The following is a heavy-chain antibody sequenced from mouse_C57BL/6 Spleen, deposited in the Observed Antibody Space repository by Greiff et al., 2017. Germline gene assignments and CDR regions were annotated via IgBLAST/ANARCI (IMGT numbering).Heavy chain of an antibody. V-gene: IGHV3-6*01. D-gene: IGHD1-1*01. CDR3: ARGDYGSRGYYAMDY. CDR2: ISYDGSN. Sequence: EVQLVESGPGLVKPSQSLSLTCSVTGYSITSGYYWNWIRQFPGNKLEWMGYISYDGSNNYNPSLKNRISITRDTSKNQFFLKLNSVTTEDTATYYCARGDYGSRGYYAMDYWGQGTSVTVSS. J-gene: IGHJ4*01. CDR1: GYSITSGYY.